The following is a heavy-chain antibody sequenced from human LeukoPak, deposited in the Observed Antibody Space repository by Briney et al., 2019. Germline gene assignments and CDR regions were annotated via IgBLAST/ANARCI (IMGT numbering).Heavy chain of an antibody. CDR1: GFTFSSYA. J-gene: IGHJ4*02. Sequence: GGSLRLSCAASGFTFSSYAMSWVRQAPGKGLEWVSAISGSGGNTYYADSVKGRFTISRDNSKTTMYLQMTSLRAEDTAVYYCAKDGDYDFWSGYYPGDYWGQGTLGTVSS. V-gene: IGHV3-23*01. CDR2: ISGSGGNT. CDR3: AKDGDYDFWSGYYPGDY. D-gene: IGHD3-3*01.